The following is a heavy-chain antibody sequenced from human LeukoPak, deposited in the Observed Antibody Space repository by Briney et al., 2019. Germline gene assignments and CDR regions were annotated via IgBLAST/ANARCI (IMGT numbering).Heavy chain of an antibody. J-gene: IGHJ4*02. CDR3: AKDRAQQLVLDF. V-gene: IGHV3-23*01. CDR1: GFTFSSYA. D-gene: IGHD6-13*01. CDR2: SGSGGTI. Sequence: GGSLRLSCAASGFTFSSYAMSWVRQAPGKGLEWVSGSGSGGTIYYADSVKGRFTISRDNSKNTLFLRMNSLRAEDTAVYYCAKDRAQQLVLDFWGQGTLVTVSS.